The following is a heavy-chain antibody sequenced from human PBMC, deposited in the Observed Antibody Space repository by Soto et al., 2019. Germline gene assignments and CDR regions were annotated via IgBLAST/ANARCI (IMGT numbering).Heavy chain of an antibody. CDR3: ARDNDRPQLGGNYYYILDV. V-gene: IGHV1-69*12. CDR2: IMPVFRTP. CDR1: GGTFRTAA. J-gene: IGHJ6*02. Sequence: QVHLEQSGAEVKKPGSSVKVSCKASGGTFRTAAVSWVRQAPGQGLEWLGGIMPVFRTPDYAQKFQGRVTITADESTSIAYMELSGLRSDDTAVYYCARDNDRPQLGGNYYYILDVWGQGTTITVSS. D-gene: IGHD2-8*01.